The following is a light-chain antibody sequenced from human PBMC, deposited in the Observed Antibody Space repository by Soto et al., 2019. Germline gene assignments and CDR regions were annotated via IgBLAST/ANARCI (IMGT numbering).Light chain of an antibody. J-gene: IGKJ1*01. CDR1: QSISSW. V-gene: IGKV1-5*03. CDR3: HQYDTYLWT. Sequence: DIQMTQSPSTLSASVGDRVTITCRASQSISSWLAWYQQRPGSLPRLLIYRASTLESGVPSRFSGSGSGTEFTLTISSLQPDDFATYYCHQYDTYLWTFGQGTKVDI. CDR2: RAS.